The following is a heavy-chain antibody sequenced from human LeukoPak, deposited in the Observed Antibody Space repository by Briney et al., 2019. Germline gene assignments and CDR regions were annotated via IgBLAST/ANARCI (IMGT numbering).Heavy chain of an antibody. CDR2: ISSSSSTI. Sequence: PGGSLRLSCAASGFTFSSYSMNWVRQAPGKGLEWVSYISSSSSTIYYADSVKGRFTISRDNAKNSLYLQMNSLRAEDTAVYYCARERSLYYYDSSGQLPDIWGQGTMVTVSS. V-gene: IGHV3-48*04. D-gene: IGHD3-22*01. CDR1: GFTFSSYS. CDR3: ARERSLYYYDSSGQLPDI. J-gene: IGHJ3*02.